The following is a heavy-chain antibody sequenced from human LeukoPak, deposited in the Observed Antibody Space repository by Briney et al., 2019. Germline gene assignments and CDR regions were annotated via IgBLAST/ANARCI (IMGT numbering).Heavy chain of an antibody. CDR2: INNSGGAT. CDR1: GSTFRNYG. D-gene: IGHD6-13*01. Sequence: GGTLRLSCAVSGSTFRNYGMSWVRQAPGKGLEWVSSINNSGGATYYADSVKGRFTISRDNSKNTLYLQMNSLRVEDTAVYYCAKSDTPWGSWYYFDSWGQGTLVTVSS. CDR3: AKSDTPWGSWYYFDS. V-gene: IGHV3-23*01. J-gene: IGHJ4*02.